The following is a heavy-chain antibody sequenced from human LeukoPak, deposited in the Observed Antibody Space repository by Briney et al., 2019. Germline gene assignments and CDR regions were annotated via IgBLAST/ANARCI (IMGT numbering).Heavy chain of an antibody. CDR3: ARDRWFGEKSWLGKYYFDY. J-gene: IGHJ4*02. V-gene: IGHV3-11*01. CDR1: GFTFSDYY. CDR2: ISSSGSTI. Sequence: GGSLRLSCAASGFTFSDYYMSWIRQAPGKGLECVSYISSSGSTIYYADSVKGRFTISRDNAKNSLYLQMNSLRAEDTAVYYCARDRWFGEKSWLGKYYFDYWGQGTLVTVSS. D-gene: IGHD3-10*01.